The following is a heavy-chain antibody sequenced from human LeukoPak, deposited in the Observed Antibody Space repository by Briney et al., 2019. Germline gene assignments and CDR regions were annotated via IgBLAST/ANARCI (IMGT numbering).Heavy chain of an antibody. CDR1: GGSFSGYY. J-gene: IGHJ5*02. CDR3: ARGADWFDP. Sequence: SETLSLTCAVYGGSFSGYYWSWIRQPPGKGLEWIGDIYYSGSTNYNPSLKSRVTISVDTSKNQFSLKLSSVTAADTAVYYCARGADWFDPWGQGTLVTVSS. V-gene: IGHV4-59*01. CDR2: IYYSGST.